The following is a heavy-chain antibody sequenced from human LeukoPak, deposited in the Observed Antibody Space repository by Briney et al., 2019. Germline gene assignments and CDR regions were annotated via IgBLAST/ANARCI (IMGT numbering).Heavy chain of an antibody. D-gene: IGHD3-9*01. J-gene: IGHJ4*02. V-gene: IGHV4-31*11. CDR1: GGSISSGGYY. CDR3: ARSFLVMRRFDY. CDR2: IYCSGST. Sequence: SQTLSLTCAVSGGSISSGGYYWSWIRQHPGKGLEWIGYIYCSGSTYYNPSLKSRVTISVDTSKNQFSLKLSSVTAADTAVYYCARSFLVMRRFDYWGQGTLVTVSS.